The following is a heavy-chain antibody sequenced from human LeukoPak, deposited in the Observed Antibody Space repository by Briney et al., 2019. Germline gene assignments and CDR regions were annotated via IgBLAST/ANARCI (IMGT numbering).Heavy chain of an antibody. CDR1: GXSVSIYY. CDR2: IYYRGNT. D-gene: IGHD1-1*01. J-gene: IGHJ4*02. Sequence: PSETLSLTCTVSGXSVSIYYWSWIRQPPGKGREWIGYIYYRGNTNYNPSLKSRVTMAVDTSKNQFSLKVSSVTAADTAVYYCARAGNNWSFDYWGQGTLVTVSS. V-gene: IGHV4-59*02. CDR3: ARAGNNWSFDY.